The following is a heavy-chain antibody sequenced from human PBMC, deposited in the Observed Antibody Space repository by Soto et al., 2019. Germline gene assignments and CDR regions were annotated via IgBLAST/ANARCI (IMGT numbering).Heavy chain of an antibody. Sequence: PSETLSLTCAVYGGSFSGYYWSWIRQPPGKGLEWIGEINHSGSTNYNPSLKSRVTISVDTSKNQFSLKLSSVTAADTAVYYCARVMGYSSSPSWVTAVAGFHANYYYYGMDVWGQGTTVTVSS. CDR1: GGSFSGYY. CDR2: INHSGST. J-gene: IGHJ6*02. V-gene: IGHV4-34*01. CDR3: ARVMGYSSSPSWVTAVAGFHANYYYYGMDV. D-gene: IGHD6-6*01.